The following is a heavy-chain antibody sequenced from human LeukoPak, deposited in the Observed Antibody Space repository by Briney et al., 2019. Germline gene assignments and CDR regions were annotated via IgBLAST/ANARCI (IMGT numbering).Heavy chain of an antibody. J-gene: IGHJ2*01. CDR3: ARDRKRWLLDY. V-gene: IGHV3-11*04. CDR1: GFTLSDYY. CDR2: ISSSGSTI. D-gene: IGHD5-24*01. Sequence: SGGSLRLSCAASGFTLSDYYMSWIRQAPGKGLEWVSYISSSGSTIYYADSVKGRFTISRDNAKNALYLQMNSLRAEDTAVYYCARDRKRWLLDYWGRGTLVTVSS.